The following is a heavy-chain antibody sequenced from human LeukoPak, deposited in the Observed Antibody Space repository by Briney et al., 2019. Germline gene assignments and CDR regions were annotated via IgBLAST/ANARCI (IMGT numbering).Heavy chain of an antibody. J-gene: IGHJ3*02. V-gene: IGHV1-46*01. Sequence: GASVKVSCKASGYTFTSYYMHWVRQAPGQGLEWMGIINPSGGSTSYAQKFQGRVTMTRDTSTSTAYMELRSLRSDDTAVYYCARDIVVVPAAILTNAFDIWGQGTMVTVSS. CDR1: GYTFTSYY. D-gene: IGHD2-2*01. CDR2: INPSGGST. CDR3: ARDIVVVPAAILTNAFDI.